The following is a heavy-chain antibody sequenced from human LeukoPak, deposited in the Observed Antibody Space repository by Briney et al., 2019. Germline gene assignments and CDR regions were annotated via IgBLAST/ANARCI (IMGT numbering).Heavy chain of an antibody. Sequence: GGSLRLSCAASGFTFSSYAMHWVRQAPGKGLEYVSAISSNGGSTYYANSVKGRFTISRDNSKNTLYLQMGSLRAEDMAVYYCARGSYGDPVDYWGQGTLVTVSS. CDR1: GFTFSSYA. CDR2: ISSNGGST. V-gene: IGHV3-64*01. J-gene: IGHJ4*02. CDR3: ARGSYGDPVDY. D-gene: IGHD4-17*01.